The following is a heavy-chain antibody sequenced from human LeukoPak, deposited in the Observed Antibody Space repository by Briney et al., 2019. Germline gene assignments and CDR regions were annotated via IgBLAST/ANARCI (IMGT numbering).Heavy chain of an antibody. CDR2: IYSGGST. CDR3: ARESYYDTGGEAFDI. J-gene: IGHJ3*02. CDR1: GFTVSSNY. V-gene: IGHV3-53*01. D-gene: IGHD3-22*01. Sequence: GGSLRLSCAASGFTVSSNYMSWVRQAPGKGLEWVSVIYSGGSTYYADSVKGRFTISRDNSKNTLYLQMNSLRAEDTAVYYCARESYYDTGGEAFDIWGQGTMVTVSS.